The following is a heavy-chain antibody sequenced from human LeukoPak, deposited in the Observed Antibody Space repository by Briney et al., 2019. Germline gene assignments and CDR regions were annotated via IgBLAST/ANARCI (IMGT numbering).Heavy chain of an antibody. Sequence: SQTLSLTCTVSGGSISSSGYYWRWIRQHPGKGLEWIGCIYYSGSTYYNPSLKSRVTISVDTSKNQFSLKLSSVTAADTAVYYCARVSSAHNYYYYYGMDVWGQGTTVTVSS. J-gene: IGHJ6*02. V-gene: IGHV4-31*03. CDR3: ARVSSAHNYYYYYGMDV. CDR2: IYYSGST. CDR1: GGSISSSGYY.